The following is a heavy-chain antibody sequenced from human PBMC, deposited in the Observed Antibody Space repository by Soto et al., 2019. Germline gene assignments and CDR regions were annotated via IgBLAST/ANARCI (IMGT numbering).Heavy chain of an antibody. CDR3: SLVVVVAATDYFDY. V-gene: IGHV4-34*01. CDR1: GGSFSVYY. Sequence: SETLSLTCAVYGGSFSVYYWSWIRHPPGKGLEWIGEINHSGSTNYNPSLKSRVTISVDTSKNQFSLKLSSVTAADTAVYYCSLVVVVAATDYFDYWGQGTLVTVSS. J-gene: IGHJ4*02. D-gene: IGHD2-15*01. CDR2: INHSGST.